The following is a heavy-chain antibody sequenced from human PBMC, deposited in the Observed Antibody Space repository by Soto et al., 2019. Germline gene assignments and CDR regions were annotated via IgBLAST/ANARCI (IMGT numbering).Heavy chain of an antibody. CDR2: INPNSGGT. CDR3: ARSLAAPNNWFDP. Sequence: GASVKVSCKASGYTFTGYYMHWVRQAPGQGLEWMGWINPNSGGTNYAQRFQGWVTMTRDTSISTAYMELSRLRSDDTAVYYCARSLAAPNNWFDPWGQGTLVTVSS. J-gene: IGHJ5*02. V-gene: IGHV1-2*04. CDR1: GYTFTGYY. D-gene: IGHD2-15*01.